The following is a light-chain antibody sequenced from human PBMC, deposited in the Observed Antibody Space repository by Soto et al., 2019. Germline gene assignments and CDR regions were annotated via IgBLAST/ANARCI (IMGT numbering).Light chain of an antibody. CDR2: GAS. CDR1: QSVGTS. V-gene: IGKV3D-15*01. CDR3: HQYNGWPRT. J-gene: IGKJ1*01. Sequence: EIVLTQSAVTLSLSPGERGTLSCRASQSVGTSLAWYQQKPGQAPRLLIYGASNRATGIPDRFSGSGSGTEFTLTISSLQSEDSAIYYCHQYNGWPRTFGQGTKVDIK.